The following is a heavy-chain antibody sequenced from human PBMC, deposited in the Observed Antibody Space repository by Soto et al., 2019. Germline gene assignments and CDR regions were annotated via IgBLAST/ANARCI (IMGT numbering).Heavy chain of an antibody. J-gene: IGHJ6*02. D-gene: IGHD3-3*01. CDR1: GFTFSSYG. V-gene: IGHV3-33*01. CDR2: IWYDGSNK. Sequence: PGGSLRLSCAASGFTFSSYGMHWVRQAPGKGLEWVAVIWYDGSNKYYADPVKGRFTISRDNSKNTLYLQMNSLRAEDTAVYYCARDLTYYDFWSGSAGRHYYYYGVDVWGQGTTVTVSS. CDR3: ARDLTYYDFWSGSAGRHYYYYGVDV.